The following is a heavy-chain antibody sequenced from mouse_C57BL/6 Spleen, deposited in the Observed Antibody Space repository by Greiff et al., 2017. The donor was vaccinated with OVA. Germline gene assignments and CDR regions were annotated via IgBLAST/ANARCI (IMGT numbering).Heavy chain of an antibody. V-gene: IGHV5-6*01. CDR3: ARQNYGSSYHYYAMDY. CDR1: GFTFSSYG. D-gene: IGHD1-1*01. J-gene: IGHJ4*01. CDR2: ISSGGSYT. Sequence: EVQLVESGGDLVKPGGSLKLSCAASGFTFSSYGMSWVRQTPDKRLEWVATISSGGSYTYYPDSVKGRFTISRDNAKNTLYLQMSSLKSEDTAMYYCARQNYGSSYHYYAMDYWGQGTSVTVSS.